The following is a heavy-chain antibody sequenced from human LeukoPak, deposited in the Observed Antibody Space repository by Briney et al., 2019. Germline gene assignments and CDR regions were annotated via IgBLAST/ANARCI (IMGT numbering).Heavy chain of an antibody. CDR2: INPNSGGT. CDR1: GYTFTGYY. V-gene: IGHV1-2*02. J-gene: IGHJ4*02. CDR3: ARETPNYYDSSGYFIDY. Sequence: GSVKVSCKASGYTFTGYYMHWVRQASGQGLEWMGWINPNSGGTNYEQKFQGRVTMTRDTSISTAYMELSRLRSDDTAVYYCARETPNYYDSSGYFIDYWGQGTLVTVSS. D-gene: IGHD3-22*01.